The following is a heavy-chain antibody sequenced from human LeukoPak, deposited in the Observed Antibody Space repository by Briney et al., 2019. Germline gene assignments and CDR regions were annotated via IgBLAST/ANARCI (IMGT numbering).Heavy chain of an antibody. CDR2: IYYSGST. V-gene: IGHV4-59*01. Sequence: SETLSLTCTVSGGSISSYYWSWIRQPPGKGLEWIGYIYYSGSTNYNPSLKSRVTISIDTSKNQFSLKLSSVTAADTAVYYCARDVPFRGSGYYRDAFDIWGQGTMVTVSS. J-gene: IGHJ3*02. D-gene: IGHD3-3*01. CDR1: GGSISSYY. CDR3: ARDVPFRGSGYYRDAFDI.